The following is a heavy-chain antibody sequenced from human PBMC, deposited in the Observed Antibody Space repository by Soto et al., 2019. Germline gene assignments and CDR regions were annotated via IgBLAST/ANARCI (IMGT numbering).Heavy chain of an antibody. Sequence: GGSLRLSCAASGFTFSSYAMSWVRQAPGKGLEWVSAISGSGGSTYYADSVKGRFTISRDNSKNTLYRQMNSLRAEDTAVYYCAKAYSNYESPRTSNWFDPWGQGTLVTVSS. J-gene: IGHJ5*02. D-gene: IGHD4-4*01. CDR1: GFTFSSYA. V-gene: IGHV3-23*01. CDR3: AKAYSNYESPRTSNWFDP. CDR2: ISGSGGST.